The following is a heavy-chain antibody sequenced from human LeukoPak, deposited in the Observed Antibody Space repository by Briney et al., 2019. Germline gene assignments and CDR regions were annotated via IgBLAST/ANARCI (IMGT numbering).Heavy chain of an antibody. CDR1: GFTFSSYS. J-gene: IGHJ3*02. V-gene: IGHV3-21*01. CDR3: ARDGARYSSSWYDAFDI. CDR2: ISGSSSYI. Sequence: GGSLRLSCAASGFTFSSYSMNWVRQAPGKGLEWVSSISGSSSYIYYADSVKGRFTISRDNAKNSLYLQMNSLRAEDTAVYYCARDGARYSSSWYDAFDIWGQGTMVTVSS. D-gene: IGHD6-13*01.